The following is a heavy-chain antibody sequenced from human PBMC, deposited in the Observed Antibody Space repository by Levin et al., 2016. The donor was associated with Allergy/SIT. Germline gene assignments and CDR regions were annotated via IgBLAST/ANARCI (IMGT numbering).Heavy chain of an antibody. CDR2: IIPIFGTA. CDR1: GGTFSSYA. CDR3: ARDKVDYVWGSYHDY. D-gene: IGHD3-16*01. Sequence: SVKVSCKASGGTFSSYAISWVRQAPGQGLEWMGGIIPIFGTANYAQKFQGRVTITADESTSTAYMELSSLRSEDTAVYYCARDKVDYVWGSYHDYWGQGTLVTVSS. J-gene: IGHJ4*02. V-gene: IGHV1-69*13.